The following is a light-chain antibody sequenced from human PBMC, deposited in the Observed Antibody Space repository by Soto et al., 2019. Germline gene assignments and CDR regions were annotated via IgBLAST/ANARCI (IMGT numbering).Light chain of an antibody. CDR3: QHYAMSPPFT. CDR1: QTVSSSY. Sequence: EIVLTQSPGTLSLSPGERATLSCRASQTVSSSYLGWYQQKAGQAPRLLIYGASGRATGIPDRFSGSGSGTDFTLTISGLEPEDFAVYYCQHYAMSPPFTFGPGTKVDI. CDR2: GAS. J-gene: IGKJ3*01. V-gene: IGKV3-20*01.